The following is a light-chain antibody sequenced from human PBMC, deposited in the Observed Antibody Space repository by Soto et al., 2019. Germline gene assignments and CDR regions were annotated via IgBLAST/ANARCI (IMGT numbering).Light chain of an antibody. CDR2: TAS. CDR1: QSISIY. CDR3: QQSYSTPRT. Sequence: DIQMTQSPSSLSASVGDRVTITCRASQSISIYLNWYQQKPGKAPKLLIYTASSLQSGVPSRFSDSGTGKDFSLTIRSLQPEDFATYYCQQSYSTPRTFGQGTKVEIK. J-gene: IGKJ1*01. V-gene: IGKV1-39*01.